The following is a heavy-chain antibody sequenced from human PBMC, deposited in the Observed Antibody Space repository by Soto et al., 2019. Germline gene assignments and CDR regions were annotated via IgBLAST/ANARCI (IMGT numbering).Heavy chain of an antibody. J-gene: IGHJ3*01. Sequence: PSQTLSLTCPVSFGSISSSSYYWSWIRQPPGKGLEWIWYIYYSGSTNYNPSLKSRVTISVDTSKNQFSLKLSSVTAADTAVYYCARRYGSAFDFWGQGTMVT. CDR1: FGSISSSSYY. D-gene: IGHD3-10*01. CDR3: ARRYGSAFDF. CDR2: IYYSGST. V-gene: IGHV4-61*01.